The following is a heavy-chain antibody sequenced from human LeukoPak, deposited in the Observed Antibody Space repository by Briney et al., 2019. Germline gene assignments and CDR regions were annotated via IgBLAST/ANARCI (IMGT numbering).Heavy chain of an antibody. CDR1: GLSFTIYG. D-gene: IGHD2-2*01. Sequence: GGSLRLSCAASGLSFTIYGMHWVRKAPGKGLEWVTFIRYDGTNKYYADSVKGRFTISRDNSKNTLYLQMNSLRAEDTAVYYCAKDGGYCSSTSCFNSFDYWGQGTRVTVSS. CDR2: IRYDGTNK. J-gene: IGHJ4*02. CDR3: AKDGGYCSSTSCFNSFDY. V-gene: IGHV3-30*02.